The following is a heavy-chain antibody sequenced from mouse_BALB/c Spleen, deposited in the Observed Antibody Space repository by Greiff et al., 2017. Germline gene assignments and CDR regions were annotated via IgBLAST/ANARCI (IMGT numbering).Heavy chain of an antibody. Sequence: DVKLQESGPGLVKPSQSLSLTCSVTGYSITSGYYWNWIRQFPGNKLEWMGYISYDGSNNYNPSLKNRISITRDTSKNQFFLKLNSVTTEDTATYYCARATYDGLDYWYFDVWGAGTTVTVSS. D-gene: IGHD2-14*01. J-gene: IGHJ1*01. CDR1: GYSITSGYY. CDR3: ARATYDGLDYWYFDV. CDR2: ISYDGSN. V-gene: IGHV3-6*02.